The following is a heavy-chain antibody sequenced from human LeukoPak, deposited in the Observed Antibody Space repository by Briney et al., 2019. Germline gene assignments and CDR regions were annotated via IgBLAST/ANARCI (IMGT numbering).Heavy chain of an antibody. CDR2: INHSGST. CDR3: ARQSAGRYCSGGSCYPYYFDY. Sequence: SSETLSLTCAVYGGSFSGYYWSWIRQPPGKGLEWIGEINHSGSTNYNPSLKSRVTISVDTSKNQFSLKLSSVTAADTAVYYCARQSAGRYCSGGSCYPYYFDYWGQGTLVTVSS. V-gene: IGHV4-34*01. CDR1: GGSFSGYY. D-gene: IGHD2-15*01. J-gene: IGHJ4*02.